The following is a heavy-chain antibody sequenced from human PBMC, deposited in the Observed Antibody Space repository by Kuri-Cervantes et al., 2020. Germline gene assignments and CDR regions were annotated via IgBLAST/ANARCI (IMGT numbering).Heavy chain of an antibody. V-gene: IGHV1-8*01. CDR1: GYTFTSYD. CDR3: ARDRGARGGAWFDP. CDR2: MNPNSGNT. J-gene: IGHJ5*02. D-gene: IGHD3-10*01. Sequence: ASVKVSCKASGYTFTSYDINWVRQATGQGLEWMGWMNPNSGNTGYAQKFQGRVTMTRNTSISTAYMELSSLRSEDTAVYYCARDRGARGGAWFDPWGQGTLVTVSS.